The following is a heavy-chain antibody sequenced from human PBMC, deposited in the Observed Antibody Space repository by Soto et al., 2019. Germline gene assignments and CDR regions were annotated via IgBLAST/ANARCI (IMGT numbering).Heavy chain of an antibody. D-gene: IGHD7-27*01. J-gene: IGHJ6*02. Sequence: QVQLVQSGAEVKKPGSSVKVSCKASGGTFSSYAISWVRQAPGQGLEWMGGIIPIFGTANYAQKFQGRVTSTADESTSPAYKRLSSLRSEDTAVYYCARANRKNWGLDYYYGMDVWGQGTTVTVSS. V-gene: IGHV1-69*01. CDR2: IIPIFGTA. CDR3: ARANRKNWGLDYYYGMDV. CDR1: GGTFSSYA.